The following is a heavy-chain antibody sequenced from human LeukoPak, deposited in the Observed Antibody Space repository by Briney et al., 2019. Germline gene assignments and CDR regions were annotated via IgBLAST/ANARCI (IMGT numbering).Heavy chain of an antibody. CDR3: ARSLLAARPDLVY. CDR2: IYYSGNT. CDR1: GGSISSYY. D-gene: IGHD6-6*01. Sequence: PSETLSLTCTVSGGSISSYYWSWIRQPPGKGLEWIGYIYYSGNTNYNPSLKSRVTISVDTSKNQFSLNLSSVTAAGTAVYYCARSLLAARPDLVYWGQGTLVTVSS. J-gene: IGHJ4*02. V-gene: IGHV4-59*01.